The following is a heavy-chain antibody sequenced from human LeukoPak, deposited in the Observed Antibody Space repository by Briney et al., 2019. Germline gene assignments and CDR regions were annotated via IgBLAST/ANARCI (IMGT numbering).Heavy chain of an antibody. V-gene: IGHV4-59*01. J-gene: IGHJ4*02. CDR3: ASILAAQDH. CDR1: GGSISSYY. D-gene: IGHD6-6*01. Sequence: PSETLSLTCTVFGGSISSYYWSWIRQPPGKGLEWIGYIYYSGSTNYNPSLKSRVTISVDTSKNQFSLKLSSVTAADTAVYYCASILAAQDHWGQGTLVTVSS. CDR2: IYYSGST.